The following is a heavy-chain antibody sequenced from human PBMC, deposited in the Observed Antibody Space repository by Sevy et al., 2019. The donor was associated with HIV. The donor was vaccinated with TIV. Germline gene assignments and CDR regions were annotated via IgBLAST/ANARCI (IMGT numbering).Heavy chain of an antibody. CDR1: GGSISSSNW. V-gene: IGHV4-4*02. D-gene: IGHD2-21*01. Sequence: SETLSLTCVVSGGSISSSNWWSCVRQPPGKGLEWIGEIYHSGSTNYKPSLESLVSISIDKSKNHFSLKVNSVTAADTAVYYCARDDSALYSYGLDLWGQGPTVTVSS. CDR2: IYHSGST. J-gene: IGHJ6*02. CDR3: ARDDSALYSYGLDL.